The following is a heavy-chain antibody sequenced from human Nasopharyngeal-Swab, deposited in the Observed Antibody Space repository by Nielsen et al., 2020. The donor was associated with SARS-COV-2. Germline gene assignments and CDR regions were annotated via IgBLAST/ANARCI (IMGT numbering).Heavy chain of an antibody. Sequence: SETLSLTCTVSGCSISSYYWSWIRQPAGKGLEWIGRIYTSGSTNYNPSLKSRVTMSVDTSKNQFSLKLSSVTAADTAVYYGARQGGYSSGWYYFDYWGQGNLVTVSS. J-gene: IGHJ4*02. D-gene: IGHD6-19*01. CDR1: GCSISSYY. V-gene: IGHV4-4*07. CDR2: IYTSGST. CDR3: ARQGGYSSGWYYFDY.